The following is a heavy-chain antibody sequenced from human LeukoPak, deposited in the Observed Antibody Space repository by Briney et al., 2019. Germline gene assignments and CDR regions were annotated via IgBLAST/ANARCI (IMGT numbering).Heavy chain of an antibody. J-gene: IGHJ4*02. V-gene: IGHV1-2*04. CDR2: INPNSGGT. CDR3: ARAKSGAAAGEGFDY. D-gene: IGHD6-13*01. CDR1: GYTFTSYD. Sequence: GASVKVSCKASGYTFTSYDINWVRQAPGQGLEWMGWINPNSGGTNYAQKFQGWVTMTRDTSISTAYMELSRLRSDDTAVYYCARAKSGAAAGEGFDYWGQGTLVTVSS.